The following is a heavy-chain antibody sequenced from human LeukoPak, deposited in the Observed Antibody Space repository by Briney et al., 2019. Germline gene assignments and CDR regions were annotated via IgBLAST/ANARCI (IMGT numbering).Heavy chain of an antibody. CDR3: ARDYCSGGSCYWGWLHQNLDKYYFDY. D-gene: IGHD2-15*01. Sequence: ASMKLSCKASGFTFTGYYIHWVRQAPGQGLEWMGWVNPNNGGTNYAQMFQGRVTMTRDTSTSTAYMELRSLRSDDTAVYYCARDYCSGGSCYWGWLHQNLDKYYFDYWGQGTLVTVSS. CDR2: VNPNNGGT. V-gene: IGHV1-2*02. J-gene: IGHJ4*02. CDR1: GFTFTGYY.